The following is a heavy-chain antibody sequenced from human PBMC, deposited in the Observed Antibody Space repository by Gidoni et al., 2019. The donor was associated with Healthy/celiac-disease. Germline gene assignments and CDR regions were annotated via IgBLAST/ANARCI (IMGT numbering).Heavy chain of an antibody. V-gene: IGHV1-69*04. J-gene: IGHJ6*02. CDR3: AREGREVVAATLYYYYGMDV. D-gene: IGHD2-15*01. CDR2: IIPIRGIA. CDR1: GGTFSSYA. Sequence: QVQLVQSGAEVKKPGSSVKVSCKASGGTFSSYAISWVRQAPGQGLEWMGRIIPIRGIANYAQKFQGRVTITADKSTSTAYMERSSLRSEDTAVYYCAREGREVVAATLYYYYGMDVWGQGTTVTVSS.